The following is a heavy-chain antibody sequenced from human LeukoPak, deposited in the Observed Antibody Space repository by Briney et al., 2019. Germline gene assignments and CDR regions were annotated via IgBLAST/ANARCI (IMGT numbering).Heavy chain of an antibody. Sequence: GSLRLSCAASGFTFDDYARNWVRQRPGKGLEWVSLITWDGGSTFYADSVRGRFTISRDNNKDSLYLQMNSLRVDDTAFYYCVKDKYSDGFFDYCGHGPLVTVSS. CDR3: VKDKYSDGFFDY. J-gene: IGHJ5*01. V-gene: IGHV3-43D*03. D-gene: IGHD5-12*01. CDR2: ITWDGGST. CDR1: GFTFDDYA.